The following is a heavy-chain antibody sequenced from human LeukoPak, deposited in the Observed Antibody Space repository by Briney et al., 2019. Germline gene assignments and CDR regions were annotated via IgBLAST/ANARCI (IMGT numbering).Heavy chain of an antibody. Sequence: PSETLSLTCTVSGGSISSSSYYWGWIRQPPGKGLEWIGSIYYSGSTYYNPSLKSRVTISVDTSKNQFSLKLSSVTAADTAVYYCARLSLYCFDYWGQGTLVTVSS. CDR1: GGSISSSSYY. J-gene: IGHJ4*02. V-gene: IGHV4-39*01. CDR3: ARLSLYCFDY. CDR2: IYYSGST.